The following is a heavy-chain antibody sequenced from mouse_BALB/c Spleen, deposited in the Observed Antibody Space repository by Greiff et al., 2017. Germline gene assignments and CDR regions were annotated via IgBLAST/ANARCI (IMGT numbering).Heavy chain of an antibody. J-gene: IGHJ2*01. CDR1: GFTFSSYT. D-gene: IGHD6-1*01. CDR3: TRDRKVGYYFDY. V-gene: IGHV5-6-4*01. CDR2: ISSGGSYT. Sequence: VQLKESGGGLVKPGGSLKLSCAASGFTFSSYTMSWVRQTPEKRLEWVATISSGGSYTYYPDSVKGRFTIFRDNAKNTLYLQMSSLKSEDTAMYYCTRDRKVGYYFDYWGQGTTLTVSS.